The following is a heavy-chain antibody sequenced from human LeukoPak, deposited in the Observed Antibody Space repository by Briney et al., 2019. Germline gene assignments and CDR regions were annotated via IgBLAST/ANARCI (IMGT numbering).Heavy chain of an antibody. CDR3: ARADLTQDAFDI. CDR1: GGSFSGYY. Sequence: PSETLSLTCAVYGGSFSGYYWSWIRQPPGKGLEWIGEINHSGSTNYNPSLKSRVTISVDTSKNQFSLKLSSVTAADTAVYYCARADLTQDAFDIWGQGTMVTVSS. V-gene: IGHV4-34*01. CDR2: INHSGST. J-gene: IGHJ3*02. D-gene: IGHD3-9*01.